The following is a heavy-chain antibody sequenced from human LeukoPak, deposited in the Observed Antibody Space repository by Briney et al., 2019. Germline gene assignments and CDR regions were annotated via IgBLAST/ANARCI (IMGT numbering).Heavy chain of an antibody. CDR1: GGSFSGYY. Sequence: SETLSLTCAVYGGSFSGYYWSWIRQPPGKGLEWIGYIYYSGSTNYNPSLKSRVTISVDTSKNQFSLKLSSVTAADTAVYYCAREYYGSETPGGYYFDYWGQGTLVTVSS. CDR2: IYYSGST. V-gene: IGHV4-59*01. D-gene: IGHD3-10*01. J-gene: IGHJ4*02. CDR3: AREYYGSETPGGYYFDY.